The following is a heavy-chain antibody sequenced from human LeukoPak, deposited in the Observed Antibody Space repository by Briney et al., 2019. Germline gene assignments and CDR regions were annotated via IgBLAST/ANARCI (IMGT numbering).Heavy chain of an antibody. J-gene: IGHJ4*02. CDR3: ARDGIAAAGTKYFDY. CDR2: TSFDGGNK. CDR1: GFTFSSYA. D-gene: IGHD6-13*01. Sequence: GGPLRLSCAASGFTFSSYAMNWVRQAPGKGLEWVAVTSFDGGNKYHADSVKGRFTISRDNAKNSLYLQMNSLRAEDTAVYYCARDGIAAAGTKYFDYWGQGTLVTVSS. V-gene: IGHV3-30-3*01.